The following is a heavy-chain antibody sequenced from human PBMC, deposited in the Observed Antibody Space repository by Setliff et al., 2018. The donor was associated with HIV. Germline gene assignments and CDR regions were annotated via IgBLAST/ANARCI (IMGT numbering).Heavy chain of an antibody. D-gene: IGHD7-27*01. CDR3: ARQLSNSLES. CDR1: GYTFTDYF. CDR2: ISPHNGDT. V-gene: IGHV1-2*02. J-gene: IGHJ4*02. Sequence: ASVKVSCKASGYTFTDYFIHWVRQAPGQGLEWMGWISPHNGDTTIPQRFQGRVTMTTDTSINTAYMELRGLRSYDTAVYYCARQLSNSLESWGQGTLVTVSS.